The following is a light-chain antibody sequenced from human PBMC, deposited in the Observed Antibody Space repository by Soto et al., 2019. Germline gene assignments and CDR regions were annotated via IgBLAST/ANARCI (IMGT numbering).Light chain of an antibody. CDR1: QSVLYSSNSKNY. V-gene: IGKV4-1*01. CDR2: WAS. Sequence: DIVMTQSPDSLAVSLGERATINCKSSQSVLYSSNSKNYLAWYQQKPGQPPKLLIYWASTRESGVPDRFSGSGSGTDFTLTISSLQAEDVAVYYCQQSYSTPNTFGQGTKLEIK. CDR3: QQSYSTPNT. J-gene: IGKJ2*01.